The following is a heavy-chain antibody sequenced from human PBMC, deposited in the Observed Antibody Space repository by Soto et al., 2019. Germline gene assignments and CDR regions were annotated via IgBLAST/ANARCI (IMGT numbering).Heavy chain of an antibody. D-gene: IGHD2-15*01. Sequence: GGSLRLSCAASGFTCSSYDMHWVRQAAGKGLEWVSAIGTAGDTYYPGSVRGRFTISRENAKNSLYLQMNSPRAGDTAVYYCARGEVGAAHFDYWGLGTLVTVSS. CDR3: ARGEVGAAHFDY. CDR2: IGTAGDT. CDR1: GFTCSSYD. V-gene: IGHV3-13*01. J-gene: IGHJ4*02.